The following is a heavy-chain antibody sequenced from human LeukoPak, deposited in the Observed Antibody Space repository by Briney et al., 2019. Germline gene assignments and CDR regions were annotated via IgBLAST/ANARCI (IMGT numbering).Heavy chain of an antibody. CDR3: ARHFVVEQQLADY. D-gene: IGHD6-13*01. V-gene: IGHV4-39*01. CDR1: GGSNSSSSYY. J-gene: IGHJ4*02. CDR2: IYYSGST. Sequence: SETLSLTCTVSGGSNSSSSYYWGWIRQPPGKGLEWIGSIYYSGSTYYNPSLKSRVTISVDTSKNQFSLKLSSVTAADTAVYYCARHFVVEQQLADYWGQGTLVTVSS.